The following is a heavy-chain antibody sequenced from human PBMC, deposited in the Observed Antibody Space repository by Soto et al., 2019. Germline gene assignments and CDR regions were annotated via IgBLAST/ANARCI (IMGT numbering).Heavy chain of an antibody. J-gene: IGHJ4*02. CDR1: GFTFKNFV. V-gene: IGHV3-23*01. CDR3: AQDRGWGVVSPSHDS. Sequence: EVQLLESGGGLVQPGGSLRVSCATSGFTFKNFVMSWVRQAPGKGLEWVAAIRASGEQTFYADSVKGRFTISRDNSKNMLCLLMNSLRDDDTALYFCAQDRGWGVVSPSHDSWGQGTLVTVSS. D-gene: IGHD2-21*01. CDR2: IRASGEQT.